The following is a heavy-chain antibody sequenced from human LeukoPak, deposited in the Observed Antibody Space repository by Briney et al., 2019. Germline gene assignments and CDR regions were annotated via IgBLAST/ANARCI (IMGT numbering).Heavy chain of an antibody. CDR2: IYHSGST. D-gene: IGHD3-3*01. Sequence: SETLSLTCAVSGYSISSGYYWGWIRQPPGKGLEWIGSIYHSGSTYYNPSLKSRVTISVDTSKNQFSLKLSSVTAADTAVYYCARLRGEYYDFWSGYQYYYFMDVWGKGTTVTVSS. J-gene: IGHJ6*03. CDR1: GYSISSGYY. CDR3: ARLRGEYYDFWSGYQYYYFMDV. V-gene: IGHV4-38-2*01.